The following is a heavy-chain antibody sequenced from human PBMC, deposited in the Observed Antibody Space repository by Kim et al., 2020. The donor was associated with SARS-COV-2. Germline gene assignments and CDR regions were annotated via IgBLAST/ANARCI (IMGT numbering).Heavy chain of an antibody. J-gene: IGHJ4*02. Sequence: SVKVSCKASGDNFNAYVLTWVRQAPGQGLEWMGDIIPVFGTVNYAPKFQGRITITADESTNTAFMELSSLKSDDTAVYYLAREWQLVLDNWGQGSLVTV. CDR1: GDNFNAYV. CDR3: AREWQLVLDN. CDR2: IIPVFGTV. V-gene: IGHV1-69*13. D-gene: IGHD6-6*01.